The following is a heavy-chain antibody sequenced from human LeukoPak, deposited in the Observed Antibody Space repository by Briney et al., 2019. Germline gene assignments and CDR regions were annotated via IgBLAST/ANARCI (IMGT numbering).Heavy chain of an antibody. CDR3: ARARCGSGSWDCAFDI. Sequence: ASVNVSCKASVYTFTSYDINWVRQATGQGLAWMGWMNPNSANTGNAQKFKGRVTMTRNTSISTGYMELSSLRSEDRAVYYCARARCGSGSWDCAFDIWGQGTMVTVS. J-gene: IGHJ3*02. CDR2: MNPNSANT. CDR1: VYTFTSYD. D-gene: IGHD3-22*01. V-gene: IGHV1-8*01.